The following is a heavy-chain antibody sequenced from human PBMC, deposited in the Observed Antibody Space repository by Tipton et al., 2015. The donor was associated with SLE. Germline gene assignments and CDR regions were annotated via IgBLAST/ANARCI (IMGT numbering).Heavy chain of an antibody. CDR1: GGSFSGNY. D-gene: IGHD4-11*01. V-gene: IGHV4-34*01. Sequence: TLSLTCAVYGGSFSGNYWSWIRQPPGKGLEWIGEINHSGSTNYNPSLKSRVTISVDTSKNQISLKLSSVTAADTAVYYCARYPESNYHWFGPWGQGALVTVSS. CDR3: ARYPESNYHWFGP. CDR2: INHSGST. J-gene: IGHJ5*02.